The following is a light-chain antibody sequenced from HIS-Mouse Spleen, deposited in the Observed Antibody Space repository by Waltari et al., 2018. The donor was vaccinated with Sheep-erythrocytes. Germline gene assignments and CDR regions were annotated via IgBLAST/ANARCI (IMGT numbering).Light chain of an antibody. CDR2: DAS. V-gene: IGKV3-11*01. CDR3: QQRSNWYT. CDR1: QSVSSY. J-gene: IGKJ2*01. Sequence: EIVLTQSPATLSLSPGERATLPCRARQSVSSYLAWYQQNPGQAPRLLIYDASNRATGIPARFSGSGSGTDFTLTISSLEPEDFAVYYCQQRSNWYTFGQGTKLEIK.